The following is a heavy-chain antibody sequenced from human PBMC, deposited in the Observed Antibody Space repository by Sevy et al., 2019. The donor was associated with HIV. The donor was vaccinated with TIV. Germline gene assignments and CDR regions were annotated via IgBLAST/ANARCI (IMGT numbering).Heavy chain of an antibody. J-gene: IGHJ4*02. D-gene: IGHD2-8*01. Sequence: GGSLRLSFAASGFTFSKYSMSWVRQPPGKGLEWVSTLSFGCGKINYADSVKGRFTIPRDNSKRSVYLQMNNLRPGDTAVYYCAREGCTKPHDYWGQGTLVTVSS. CDR3: AREGCTKPHDY. CDR1: GFTFSKYS. V-gene: IGHV3-23*01. CDR2: LSFGCGKI.